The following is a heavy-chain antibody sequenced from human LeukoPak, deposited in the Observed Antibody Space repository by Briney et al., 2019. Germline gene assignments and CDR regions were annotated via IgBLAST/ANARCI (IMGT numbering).Heavy chain of an antibody. CDR2: ISSSSGVTI. V-gene: IGHV3-48*03. Sequence: GGSLRLSCAASGFTFSNYEMNWVRQAPGKGLEWVSYISSSSGVTIYYADSVKGRFTISRDNAKNSLYLQMDSLRAEDTAVYYCARFTIGWYYFDYWGQGTLVTVSS. D-gene: IGHD6-19*01. J-gene: IGHJ4*02. CDR1: GFTFSNYE. CDR3: ARFTIGWYYFDY.